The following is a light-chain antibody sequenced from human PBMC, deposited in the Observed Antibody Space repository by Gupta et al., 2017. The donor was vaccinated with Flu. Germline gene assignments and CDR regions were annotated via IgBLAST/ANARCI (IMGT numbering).Light chain of an antibody. V-gene: IGLV2-11*01. CDR1: SSDIGGYNY. CDR3: CSFAGGFYV. J-gene: IGLJ1*01. CDR2: DVI. Sequence: QSVTVSCTGTSSDIGGYNYVSWYQHHPGKAPKLMIYDVIKRPSGVPDRFSGSKSGNTASLTISGLQAEDEADYYCCSFAGGFYVFGTGTKVTVL.